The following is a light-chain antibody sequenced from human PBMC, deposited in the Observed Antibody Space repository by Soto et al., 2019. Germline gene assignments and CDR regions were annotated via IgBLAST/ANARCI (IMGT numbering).Light chain of an antibody. J-gene: IGLJ2*01. V-gene: IGLV1-51*01. CDR2: DNN. CDR1: SSNIGNNY. CDR3: GTWDTSLSAVV. Sequence: QSVLTQPPSVSAAPVQKVTISCSGSSSNIGNNYVSWYQHLPGTAPKVLIYDNNKRPSGIPDRFSGSKSGTSATLGITGLQTGDEGDYYCGTWDTSLSAVVFGGGTKVTVL.